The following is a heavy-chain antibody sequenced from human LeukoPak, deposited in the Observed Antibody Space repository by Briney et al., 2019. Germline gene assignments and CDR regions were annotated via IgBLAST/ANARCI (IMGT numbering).Heavy chain of an antibody. V-gene: IGHV3-23*01. CDR1: GFTFSSYA. D-gene: IGHD1-26*01. J-gene: IGHJ4*02. Sequence: PGGSLRLSCAASGFTFSSYAMSWVRQAPGRGLEWVSAISGSGGTTYYADSVKGRFTISRDNSKNTLYLQMNSLRAEDTAVYYCAKRGYSGNYFDSWGQGTLVTVSS. CDR3: AKRGYSGNYFDS. CDR2: ISGSGGTT.